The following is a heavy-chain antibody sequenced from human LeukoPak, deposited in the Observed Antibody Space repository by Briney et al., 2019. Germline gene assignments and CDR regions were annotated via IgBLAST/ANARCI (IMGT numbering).Heavy chain of an antibody. D-gene: IGHD2-8*02. CDR1: GFTFSSFA. CDR3: ATYRQVLLPFES. J-gene: IGHJ4*02. Sequence: GGSLRLSCEASGFTFSSFAMHWVRQAAGKGLEWVAVRSYDETDTYYADSVRGRFTISRDNSENTLYLQMNSLRADDTALYYCATYRQVLLPFESWGQGTLVTVSS. CDR2: RSYDETDT. V-gene: IGHV3-30*04.